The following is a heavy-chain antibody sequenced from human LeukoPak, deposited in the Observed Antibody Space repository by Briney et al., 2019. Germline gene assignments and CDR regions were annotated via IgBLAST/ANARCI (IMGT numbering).Heavy chain of an antibody. D-gene: IGHD1-1*01. J-gene: IGHJ4*02. CDR3: ARETTGTVYEGYFDY. Sequence: GGSLRLSCAASGFTFSDYYMSWIRQAPGKGLEWVSYISRSGSTIYYADSVKGRFTISRDNAKNSLYLQIDSLRAEDSAVYYCARETTGTVYEGYFDYWGQGTLVTVSS. CDR2: ISRSGSTI. CDR1: GFTFSDYY. V-gene: IGHV3-11*04.